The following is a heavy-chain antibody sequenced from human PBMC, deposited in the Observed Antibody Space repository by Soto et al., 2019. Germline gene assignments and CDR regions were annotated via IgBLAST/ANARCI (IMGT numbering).Heavy chain of an antibody. D-gene: IGHD2-2*01. V-gene: IGHV4-30-2*01. CDR3: GRVPDR. CDR1: GGSISSGGYS. CDR2: IYHSGST. J-gene: IGHJ5*02. Sequence: SETLSPTCAVSGGSISSGGYSWSWIRQPPGKGLEWIGYIYHSGSTYYNPSLKSRATISVDRSKNQFSLKLSSVTAADTAVYYCGRVPDRWGQGTLVTVSS.